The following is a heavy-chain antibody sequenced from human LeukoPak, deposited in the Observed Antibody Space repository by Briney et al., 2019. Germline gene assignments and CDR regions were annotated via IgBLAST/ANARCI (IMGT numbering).Heavy chain of an antibody. V-gene: IGHV4-59*01. Sequence: PSETLSLXCTVSGGSISSYYWSWIRQPPGKGLEWIGYIYYSGSTNYNPSLKSRVTISVDTSKNQFSLKLSSVTAADTAVYYCARYFSRFLVAFDIWGQGTMVTVSS. CDR3: ARYFSRFLVAFDI. CDR2: IYYSGST. CDR1: GGSISSYY. J-gene: IGHJ3*02. D-gene: IGHD3-3*01.